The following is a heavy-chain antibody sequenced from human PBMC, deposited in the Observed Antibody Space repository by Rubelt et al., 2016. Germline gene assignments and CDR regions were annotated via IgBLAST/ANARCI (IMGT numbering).Heavy chain of an antibody. CDR1: GYTFTSYG. CDR3: ARRSDSSGYYPAYYYYYYGMDV. V-gene: IGHV1-18*01. J-gene: IGHJ6*02. Sequence: VKVSCKASGYTFTSYGIGWVRQAPGQGLEWMGWISAYNGNTNYAQKLQGRVTMTTDTSTSTAYMELRSLRSDDTAVYYCARRSDSSGYYPAYYYYYYGMDVWGQGTTVTVSS. D-gene: IGHD3-22*01. CDR2: ISAYNGNT.